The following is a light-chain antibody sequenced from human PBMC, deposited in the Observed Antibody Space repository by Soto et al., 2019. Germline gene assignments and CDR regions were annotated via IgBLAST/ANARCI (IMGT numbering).Light chain of an antibody. Sequence: ESVMTQSPLSLSVTPGEPASISCRSSQSLPHSNGYNYLDWYLQKPGQSPQLLIYLGSFRAAGVPVRFSGSGSGTDFTLKISRVEAADVGVYYCMQALQTPSFGGGTKVEIK. CDR1: QSLPHSNGYNY. J-gene: IGKJ4*01. CDR2: LGS. CDR3: MQALQTPS. V-gene: IGKV2-28*01.